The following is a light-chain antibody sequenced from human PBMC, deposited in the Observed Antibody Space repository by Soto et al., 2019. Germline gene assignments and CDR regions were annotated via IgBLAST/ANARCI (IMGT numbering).Light chain of an antibody. CDR2: GVT. J-gene: IGLJ1*01. Sequence: QAALTQPASVSGSPGQSITISCTGTISDIVGYNYVSWYQQHPGKAPKLMIYGVTNRPSGVSNRFSGSKSGNTASLTISGLQAEDEADYYCSSHTSSATLYVFGTGTKVTVL. V-gene: IGLV2-14*01. CDR1: ISDIVGYNY. CDR3: SSHTSSATLYV.